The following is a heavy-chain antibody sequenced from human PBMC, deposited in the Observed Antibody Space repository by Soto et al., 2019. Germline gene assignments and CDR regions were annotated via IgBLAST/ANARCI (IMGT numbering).Heavy chain of an antibody. CDR3: GRGGYGGNSKHSFYL. V-gene: IGHV5-51*01. J-gene: IGHJ3*01. Sequence: PWDALTSSCKGSGYTFTTYWIAWVRQMPGKGLEWMGIIYPGDSDTRYSPSFQGQVTISADRSISTAYRQWSSLKASDSAIYYGGRGGYGGNSKHSFYLWCPGTRVTVS. D-gene: IGHD4-17*01. CDR1: GYTFTTYW. CDR2: IYPGDSDT.